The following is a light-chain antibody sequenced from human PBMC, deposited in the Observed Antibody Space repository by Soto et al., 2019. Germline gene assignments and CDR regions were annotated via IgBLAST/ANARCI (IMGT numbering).Light chain of an antibody. V-gene: IGKV3-20*01. Sequence: EIVLTQSPVTLSLSPGERATLSCRASQSVSSSYLAWYQQKPGQAPRLLIYGASSRPTGIPDRFSGGGSGTDFTLTISRLEPEDFAVYYCQQYGSSSTFGQGTRLEIK. CDR2: GAS. J-gene: IGKJ5*01. CDR1: QSVSSSY. CDR3: QQYGSSST.